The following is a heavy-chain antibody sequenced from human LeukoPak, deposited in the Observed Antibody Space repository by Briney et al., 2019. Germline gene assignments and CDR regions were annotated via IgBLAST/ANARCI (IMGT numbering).Heavy chain of an antibody. J-gene: IGHJ4*02. CDR3: ARERDYDTYFDY. CDR1: GITSSTHH. V-gene: IGHV3-53*01. D-gene: IGHD3-22*01. CDR2: RQPGNVS. Sequence: PGGSLRLSCAVSGITSSTHHMAWVRQAPGKGLEWVSVRQPGNVSYYADSVTGRFTTSTDSSKNTLFLQMRDLRAEDTALYYCARERDYDTYFDYWGQGTLVIVSS.